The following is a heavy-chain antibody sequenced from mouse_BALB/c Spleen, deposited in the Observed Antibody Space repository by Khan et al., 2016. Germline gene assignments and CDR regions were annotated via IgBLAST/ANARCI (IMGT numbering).Heavy chain of an antibody. V-gene: IGHV3-6*02. CDR2: ISYDGSN. CDR3: ARGGLGPRYFDV. Sequence: EVQLQESGPGLVKPSQSLSLTCSVTGYFITSGYYWNWIRQFPGNKLEWMGYISYDGSNNYNPSLKSRISITRDTSKNHFFLKLNSVTTEDTATYYCARGGLGPRYFDVWGAGTTVTVSS. D-gene: IGHD4-1*01. J-gene: IGHJ1*01. CDR1: GYFITSGYY.